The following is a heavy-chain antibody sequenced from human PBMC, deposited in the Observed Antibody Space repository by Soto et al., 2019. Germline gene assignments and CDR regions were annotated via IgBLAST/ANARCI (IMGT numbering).Heavy chain of an antibody. Sequence: GGALRLTCVASGVTFIRYDMSWVRQAPGKGLEWVSAISGSGGSTYYADSVKGRFTISRDNSKNTLYLQMNSLRAEDTAVYYCAKGSYLKRVTPIDYWGQGTLVTVSS. CDR3: AKGSYLKRVTPIDY. J-gene: IGHJ4*02. CDR1: GVTFIRYD. CDR2: ISGSGGST. V-gene: IGHV3-23*01. D-gene: IGHD3-10*01.